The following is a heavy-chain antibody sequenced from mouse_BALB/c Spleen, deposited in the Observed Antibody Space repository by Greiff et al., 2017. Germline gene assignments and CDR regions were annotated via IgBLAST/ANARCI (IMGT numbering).Heavy chain of an antibody. CDR1: GFNIKDTY. CDR2: IDPANGNT. CDR3: ARSTMITTIAY. D-gene: IGHD2-4*01. V-gene: IGHV14-3*02. Sequence: VHVKQSGAELVKPGASVKLSCTASGFNIKDTYMHWVKQRPEQGLEWIGRIDPANGNTKYDPKFQGKATITADTSSNTAYLQLSSLTSEDTAVYYCARSTMITTIAYWGQGTLVTVSA. J-gene: IGHJ3*01.